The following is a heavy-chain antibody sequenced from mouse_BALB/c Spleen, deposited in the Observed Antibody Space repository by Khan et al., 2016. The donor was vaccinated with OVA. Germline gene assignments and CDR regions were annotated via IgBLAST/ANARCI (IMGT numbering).Heavy chain of an antibody. J-gene: IGHJ2*01. D-gene: IGHD2-10*02. Sequence: QVQLQESGPGLVQPSQSLSITCTVSGFSLTNYGVHWVRQSQGKGLEWLGVIWSGGSTDYNETFISRLSISKDISKCQVFFTMNSLQANDTAIYYCAKNRYGYFDYWGQGTTLTVAS. CDR2: IWSGGST. CDR1: GFSLTNYG. V-gene: IGHV2-2*02. CDR3: AKNRYGYFDY.